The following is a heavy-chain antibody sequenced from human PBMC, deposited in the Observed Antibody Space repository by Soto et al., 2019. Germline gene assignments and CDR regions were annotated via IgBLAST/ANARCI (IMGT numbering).Heavy chain of an antibody. Sequence: EVQLVESGGGLVKPGRSLRLSCTASGFTFGDYAMSWFRQAPGKGLEWVGFIRSKAYGGTTEYAASVKGRFTISRDDSKSIAYLQMNSLKTEDTAVYYCTRDRGDCTNGVCIFDCWGQGTLVTVSS. J-gene: IGHJ4*02. D-gene: IGHD2-8*01. CDR1: GFTFGDYA. CDR3: TRDRGDCTNGVCIFDC. CDR2: IRSKAYGGTT. V-gene: IGHV3-49*05.